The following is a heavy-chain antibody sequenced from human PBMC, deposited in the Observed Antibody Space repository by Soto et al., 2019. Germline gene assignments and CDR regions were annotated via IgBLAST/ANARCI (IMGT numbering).Heavy chain of an antibody. Sequence: ETLSLTCTVSGGSISSYYWSWIRQPPGKGLEWIGYIYYSGSTNYNPSLKIRVTISVDTSKNQFSLKLSSVTAADTAVYYCARQVNPWAQGAFDIWGQGTMVTVSS. CDR2: IYYSGST. V-gene: IGHV4-59*08. CDR3: ARQVNPWAQGAFDI. CDR1: GGSISSYY. D-gene: IGHD3-10*01. J-gene: IGHJ3*02.